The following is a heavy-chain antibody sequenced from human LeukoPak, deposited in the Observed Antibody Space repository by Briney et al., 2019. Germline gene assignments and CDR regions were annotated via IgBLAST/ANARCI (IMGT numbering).Heavy chain of an antibody. D-gene: IGHD6-13*01. CDR2: IYYSGST. CDR1: GGSISSYY. Sequence: PSETLSLTCTVSGGSISSYYWSWIRQPPGKGLEWIGYIYYSGSTNYNPSLKSRVTISVDTSKNQFSLKLSSVTAADTAVYYCARTTPYSSSWYSNWGQGTLVTVSS. J-gene: IGHJ4*02. CDR3: ARTTPYSSSWYSN. V-gene: IGHV4-59*01.